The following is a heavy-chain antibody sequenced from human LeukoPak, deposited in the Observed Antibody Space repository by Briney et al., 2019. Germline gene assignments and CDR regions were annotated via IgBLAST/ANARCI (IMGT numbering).Heavy chain of an antibody. Sequence: GGSLRLSCAASGFTFSSYAMSWVRQAPGKGLEWVSAISDIGGSTYYADSVKGRFTISRDNSRNTLYLQMNSLRAEDTAVYYCAKEPYSGSQLLDYWGQGTLVTVSS. D-gene: IGHD1-26*01. V-gene: IGHV3-23*01. CDR3: AKEPYSGSQLLDY. CDR2: ISDIGGST. J-gene: IGHJ4*02. CDR1: GFTFSSYA.